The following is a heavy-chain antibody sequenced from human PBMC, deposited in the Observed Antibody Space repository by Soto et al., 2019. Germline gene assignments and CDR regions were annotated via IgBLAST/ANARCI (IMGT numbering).Heavy chain of an antibody. Sequence: VASVKVSCKASGYTFTTLYMHWVRQAPGQGLQWMGIINPSGGGTNYAQKFQGRVTMTRDTSTSTVYMEVSSLRYEDTAVYYCAREKGAATGNLYFYDYWGQGTLVTVSS. CDR2: INPSGGGT. J-gene: IGHJ4*02. D-gene: IGHD6-13*01. CDR1: GYTFTTLY. CDR3: AREKGAATGNLYFYDY. V-gene: IGHV1-46*01.